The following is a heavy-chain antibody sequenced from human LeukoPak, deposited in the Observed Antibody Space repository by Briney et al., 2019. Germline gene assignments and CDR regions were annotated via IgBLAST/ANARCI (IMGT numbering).Heavy chain of an antibody. CDR2: IYHSGST. CDR3: ARAGRIAAGNLDY. Sequence: SETLSLTCTVSGYSISSGYYWGWVRQPPGKGLEWIGSIYHSGSTYYNPSLKSRVTISVDTSKNQFSLKLSSVTAADTAVYYCARAGRIAAGNLDYWGQGTLVTVSS. J-gene: IGHJ4*02. CDR1: GYSISSGYY. D-gene: IGHD6-13*01. V-gene: IGHV4-38-2*02.